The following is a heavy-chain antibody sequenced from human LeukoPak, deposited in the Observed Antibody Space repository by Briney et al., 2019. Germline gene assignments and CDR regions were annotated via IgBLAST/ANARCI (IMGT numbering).Heavy chain of an antibody. CDR3: AKPTYDILTGYYNDYFDY. V-gene: IGHV5-51*01. CDR2: IYPSDSDA. J-gene: IGHJ4*02. D-gene: IGHD3-9*01. CDR1: GYRFTSYW. Sequence: GESLKISCKASGYRFTSYWIGWVRQMPGKGLEWLGIIYPSDSDARYSPSFQGQVTISADKSINTAYLQWSSLKASDTAMYYCAKPTYDILTGYYNDYFDYWGQGTLVTVSS.